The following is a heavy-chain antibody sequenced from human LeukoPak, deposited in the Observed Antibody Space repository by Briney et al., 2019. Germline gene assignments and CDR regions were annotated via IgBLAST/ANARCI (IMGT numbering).Heavy chain of an antibody. J-gene: IGHJ4*02. V-gene: IGHV4-39*01. CDR2: IYYSGST. Sequence: PSETLSLTCTVSGGSISSSSYYWGWIRQPPGKGLEWIGSIYYSGSTYYNPSLKSRVTISVDTSKNQFSLKLSSVTAADTAVYYCARAVWGFWSGYYNWGQGTLVTVSS. CDR3: ARAVWGFWSGYYN. D-gene: IGHD3-3*01. CDR1: GGSISSSSYY.